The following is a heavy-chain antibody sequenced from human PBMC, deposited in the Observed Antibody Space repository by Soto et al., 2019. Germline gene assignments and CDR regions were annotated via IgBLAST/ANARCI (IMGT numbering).Heavy chain of an antibody. V-gene: IGHV3-7*01. Sequence: EVQLVESGGGLVQPGGSLRLSCVASGFSFSSYWMSWVRQAPGKGLEWVANIREDGSENYYVDSVKGRFTISRDNAKKSLFLQMNSLTADDTAVYYCARDFGAVKRYFDYWGQGTLVTVSS. J-gene: IGHJ4*02. CDR2: IREDGSEN. CDR3: ARDFGAVKRYFDY. CDR1: GFSFSSYW. D-gene: IGHD3-10*01.